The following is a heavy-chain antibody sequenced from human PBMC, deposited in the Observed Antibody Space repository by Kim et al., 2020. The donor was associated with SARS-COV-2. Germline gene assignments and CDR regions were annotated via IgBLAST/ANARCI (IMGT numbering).Heavy chain of an antibody. V-gene: IGHV3-23*01. CDR3: ANSGTTGWDY. J-gene: IGHJ4*02. D-gene: IGHD1-1*01. Sequence: DSTFYADSVKCRFTISRDNYRNTVFLQMNSLRDADTAIYYCANSGTTGWDYWGQGILVTVSS. CDR2: DST.